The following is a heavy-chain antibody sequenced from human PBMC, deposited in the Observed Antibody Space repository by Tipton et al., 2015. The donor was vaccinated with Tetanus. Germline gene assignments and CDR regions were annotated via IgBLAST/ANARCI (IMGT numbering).Heavy chain of an antibody. D-gene: IGHD2-15*01. V-gene: IGHV4-39*07. Sequence: TLSLTCTVSGGSISSSRYYWGWIRQPPGKGLEWIGTVFHSGTTYYNPSLKSRVTISVDTSRKQFSLRPSSVTAADTTVYYCARDQKSATLSHFFYGLDVWGQGTTVTVSS. CDR2: VFHSGTT. CDR1: GGSISSSRYY. CDR3: ARDQKSATLSHFFYGLDV. J-gene: IGHJ6*02.